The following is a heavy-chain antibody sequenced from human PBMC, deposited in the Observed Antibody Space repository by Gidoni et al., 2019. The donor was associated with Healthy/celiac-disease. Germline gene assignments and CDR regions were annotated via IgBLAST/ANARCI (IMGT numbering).Heavy chain of an antibody. Sequence: EVQLLESGGGLVQPGGSLRLSCAASGFTFSSYAMSWVRQAPGKGLEWVSAISGSGGSTYYADSVKGRFTISRDNSKNTLYLQMNSLRAEDTAVYYCAKDSATMVRGVIFMGKNWGQGTLVTVSS. D-gene: IGHD3-10*01. CDR3: AKDSATMVRGVIFMGKN. CDR2: ISGSGGST. V-gene: IGHV3-23*01. CDR1: GFTFSSYA. J-gene: IGHJ4*02.